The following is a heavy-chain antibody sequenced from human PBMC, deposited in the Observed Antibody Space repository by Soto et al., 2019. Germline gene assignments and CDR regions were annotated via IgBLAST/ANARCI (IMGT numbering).Heavy chain of an antibody. Sequence: QVQLVQSGAEVKKPGSSVKVSCKTSGGTFSTSAISWVRQAPGQGLEWMGGIMPVFPTPDYAQKFQGRVTITADESTGTAYMELSRRRSEDTAVYYCARDKDRQQLGGNYYFIMYVWGQWTTVTVSS. D-gene: IGHD3-3*02. CDR3: ARDKDRQQLGGNYYFIMYV. V-gene: IGHV1-69*12. J-gene: IGHJ6*01. CDR1: GGTFSTSA. CDR2: IMPVFPTP.